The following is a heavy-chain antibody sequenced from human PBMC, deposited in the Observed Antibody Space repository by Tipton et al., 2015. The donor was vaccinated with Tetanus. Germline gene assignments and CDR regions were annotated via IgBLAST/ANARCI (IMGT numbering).Heavy chain of an antibody. V-gene: IGHV3-30*03. CDR2: ISYDGSNK. CDR3: ARAPGASGYGTDFYYYFGVDV. D-gene: IGHD5-12*01. Sequence: SLRLSCAASGFTFSSYGMHWVRQAPGKGLEWVAVISYDGSNKYYADSVKGRFTISRDNSKNTLYLQMNSLRAEDTAVYYCARAPGASGYGTDFYYYFGVDVWGQGTTVTVSS. J-gene: IGHJ6*02. CDR1: GFTFSSYG.